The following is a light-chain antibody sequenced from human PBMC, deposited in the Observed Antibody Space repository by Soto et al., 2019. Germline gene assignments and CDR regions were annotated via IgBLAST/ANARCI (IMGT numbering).Light chain of an antibody. Sequence: DTQLTQFPSFLSASVGDRVSISCRASYDVSRSVGWYRQKPGTAPKLLISAASTLNSGVPSRFNDSGSGTDFTLTITNQQPEDFATDYCKQLWTYPLTFGGGPKVE. CDR3: KQLWTYPLT. CDR2: AAS. J-gene: IGKJ4*01. CDR1: YDVSRS. V-gene: IGKV1-9*01.